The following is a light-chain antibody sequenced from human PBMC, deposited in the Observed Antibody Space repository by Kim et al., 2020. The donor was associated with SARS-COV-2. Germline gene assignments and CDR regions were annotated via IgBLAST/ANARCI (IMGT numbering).Light chain of an antibody. J-gene: IGLJ3*02. V-gene: IGLV3-21*04. CDR2: YDS. CDR1: NIGSKS. Sequence: SYELTQPPSVSVAPGKTARITCGGNNIGSKSVHWYQQKPGQAPVLVIYYDSDRPSGIPERFSGSNSVNTATLTISRVAAGDESDYYCQVWDSSSDQPVFCGGTQPTVL. CDR3: QVWDSSSDQPV.